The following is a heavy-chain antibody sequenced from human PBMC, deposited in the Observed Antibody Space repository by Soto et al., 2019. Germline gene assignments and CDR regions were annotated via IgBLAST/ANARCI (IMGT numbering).Heavy chain of an antibody. CDR2: IIPVSGTT. V-gene: IGHV1-69*01. CDR1: GGLFSSFA. J-gene: IGHJ4*02. D-gene: IGHD3-16*01. CDR3: ARGGGPYVWFNEF. Sequence: QEQLVQSGAEVKKPGSSVTVSCKDSGGLFSSFAISWVRQAPGQGLEWMGGIIPVSGTTNYAHKFQGRVTITADESTNTAYMELSSLTSEDTAMYYCARGGGPYVWFNEFWGQGTQVTVSS.